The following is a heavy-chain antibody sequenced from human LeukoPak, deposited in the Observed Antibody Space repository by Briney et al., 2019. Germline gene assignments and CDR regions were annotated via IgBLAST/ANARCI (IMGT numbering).Heavy chain of an antibody. CDR1: GFTFSNSG. D-gene: IGHD3-22*01. Sequence: PGGSLRLSCAVSGFTFSNSGLHWVRQAPGKGLEWVAVISFDGSNKNYADSVKGRFTISRDNVKKTLFLQMNSLGVEDTAVYYCAKDAAPDNSGYYRGRDYYYSYYGMDVWGQGTTVTVSS. CDR2: ISFDGSNK. CDR3: AKDAAPDNSGYYRGRDYYYSYYGMDV. V-gene: IGHV3-30*18. J-gene: IGHJ6*02.